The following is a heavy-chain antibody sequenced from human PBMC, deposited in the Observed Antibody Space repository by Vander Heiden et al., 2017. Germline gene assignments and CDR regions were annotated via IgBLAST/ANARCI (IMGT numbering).Heavy chain of an antibody. Sequence: QGLEWMGIIYTTTGATTYAQNFQGRITMTRDTSTSTFYMELGSLRAEDTAVYYGTREAGWNHDYWGQGTLVTVSS. D-gene: IGHD1-1*01. V-gene: IGHV1-46*01. CDR3: TREAGWNHDY. J-gene: IGHJ4*02. CDR2: IYTTTGAT.